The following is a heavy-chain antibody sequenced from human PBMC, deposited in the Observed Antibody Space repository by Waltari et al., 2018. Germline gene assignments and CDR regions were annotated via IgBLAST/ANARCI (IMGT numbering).Heavy chain of an antibody. CDR1: GYTLTELS. CDR2: FDPEDGET. V-gene: IGHV1-24*01. CDR3: ATHQPSIAARLGFGY. J-gene: IGHJ4*02. Sequence: QVQLVQSGAEVTTPGASVKVSCKVSGYTLTELSMHWVRQAPGKGREGMGGFDPEDGETIYAQKFQGRVTMTEDTSTDTAYMELSSLRSEDTAVYYCATHQPSIAARLGFGYWGQGTLVTVSS. D-gene: IGHD6-6*01.